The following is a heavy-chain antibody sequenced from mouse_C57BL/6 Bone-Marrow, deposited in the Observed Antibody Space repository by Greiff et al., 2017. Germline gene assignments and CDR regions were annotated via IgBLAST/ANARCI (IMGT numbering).Heavy chain of an antibody. V-gene: IGHV1-62-2*01. CDR2: FYPGSGSI. J-gene: IGHJ2*01. CDR1: GYTFTEYT. D-gene: IGHD1-1*01. Sequence: QVQLQQSGAELVKPGASVKLSCKASGYTFTEYTIHWVKQRSGQGLEWIGWFYPGSGSIKYNEKFKDKATLTADKSSSTVYMELSRLTSEDSAVYFCARHEASYYYGSSPYCDYWGQGTTRTVSS. CDR3: ARHEASYYYGSSPYCDY.